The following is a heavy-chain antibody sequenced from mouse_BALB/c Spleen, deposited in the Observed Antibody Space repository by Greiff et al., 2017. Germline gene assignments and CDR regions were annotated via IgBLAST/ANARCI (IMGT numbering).Heavy chain of an antibody. J-gene: IGHJ4*01. CDR1: GYSFTSYY. Sequence: VQLQQSGPELMKPGASVKISCKASGYSFTSYYMHWVKQSHGKSLEWIGYIDPFNGGTSYNQKFKGKATLTVDKSSSTAYMHLSSLTSEDSAVYYCARSTTVGAMDYWGQGTSVTVSS. CDR3: ARSTTVGAMDY. CDR2: IDPFNGGT. V-gene: IGHV1S135*01. D-gene: IGHD2-2*01.